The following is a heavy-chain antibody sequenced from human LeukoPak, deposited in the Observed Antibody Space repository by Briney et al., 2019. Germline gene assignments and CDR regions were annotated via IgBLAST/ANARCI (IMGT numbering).Heavy chain of an antibody. CDR1: GFSFSDYA. D-gene: IGHD5-24*01. J-gene: IGHJ4*02. CDR3: ARDLRWLVTADF. CDR2: ISYDGNNI. Sequence: PGGSLRLSCAASGFSFSDYAMHWVRQAPGKGLEWVTIISYDGNNIHYADSVKGRFTISRDNSKNTLYLQMNSQRPEDTAVYYCARDLRWLVTADFWGQGALVTASS. V-gene: IGHV3-30-3*01.